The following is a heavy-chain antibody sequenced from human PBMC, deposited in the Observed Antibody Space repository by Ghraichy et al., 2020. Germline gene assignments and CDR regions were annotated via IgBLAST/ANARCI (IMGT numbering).Heavy chain of an antibody. Sequence: SETLSLTCTVSGGSISSYYWSWIRQPPGKGLEWIGYIYYSGSTNYNPSLKSRVTISVDTSKNPFSLMLSSVTAADTAVYYCARRSGSYRAPFDYWGQGTLVTVSS. J-gene: IGHJ4*02. CDR2: IYYSGST. CDR1: GGSISSYY. D-gene: IGHD1-26*01. CDR3: ARRSGSYRAPFDY. V-gene: IGHV4-59*08.